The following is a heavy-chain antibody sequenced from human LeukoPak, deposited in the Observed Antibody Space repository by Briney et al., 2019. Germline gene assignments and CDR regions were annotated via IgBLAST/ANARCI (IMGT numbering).Heavy chain of an antibody. CDR1: GFTFSSYS. Sequence: GGSLRLSCAASGFTFSSYSMNWVRQAPGKGLEWVSSISSSSSYIYYADSVKGRFTISRDNAKNPLYLQMNSLRAEDTAVYYCARDASFVRAGFDRWGQGTLVTVSS. CDR3: ARDASFVRAGFDR. CDR2: ISSSSSYI. J-gene: IGHJ4*02. V-gene: IGHV3-21*01.